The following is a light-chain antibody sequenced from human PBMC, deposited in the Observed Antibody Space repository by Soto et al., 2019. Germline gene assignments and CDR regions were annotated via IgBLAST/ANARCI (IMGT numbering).Light chain of an antibody. CDR2: EVS. Sequence: QSALTQPASVSGSPGQSITISCTGTSSDVGGYNYVSWYQQHPGKAPKLMIYEVSNRPSGVSNRFSGSKSGNTASLTFSGLQAEDEADYYCSSYTNSIVVFGEGTKVTVL. CDR3: SSYTNSIVV. J-gene: IGLJ2*01. CDR1: SSDVGGYNY. V-gene: IGLV2-14*01.